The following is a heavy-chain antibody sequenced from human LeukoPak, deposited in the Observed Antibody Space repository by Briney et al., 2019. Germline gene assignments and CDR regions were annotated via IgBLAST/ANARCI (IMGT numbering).Heavy chain of an antibody. CDR1: GFSFNTYG. CDR2: ITYGGSNK. V-gene: IGHV3-30*03. D-gene: IGHD1-26*01. CDR3: ATENSGSYYGYFDS. J-gene: IGHJ4*03. Sequence: PGRSLTLSCAASGFSFNTYGMHWVRQAPGKGLEWVAEITYGGSNKYYPDSVKGRFTSYRDNSKITLYLQMNSLRADDTAVYYCATENSGSYYGYFDSWGQGALVSVSS.